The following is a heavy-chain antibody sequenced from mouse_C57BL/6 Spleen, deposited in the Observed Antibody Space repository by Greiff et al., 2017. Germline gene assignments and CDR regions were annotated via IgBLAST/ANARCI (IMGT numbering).Heavy chain of an antibody. D-gene: IGHD1-1*01. V-gene: IGHV1-15*01. CDR2: IDPETGGT. J-gene: IGHJ2*01. CDR1: GYTFTDYE. CDR3: TRETVVDYFDY. Sequence: VQLQESGAELVRPGASVTLSCKASGYTFTDYEMHWVKQTPVHGLEWIGAIDPETGGTAYNQKFKGKAILTADKSSSTAYVELRSLPSEDSAVYYCTRETVVDYFDYWGQGTTLTVSS.